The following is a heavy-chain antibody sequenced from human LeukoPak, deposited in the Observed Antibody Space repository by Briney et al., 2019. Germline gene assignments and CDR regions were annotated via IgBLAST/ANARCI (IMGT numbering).Heavy chain of an antibody. J-gene: IGHJ4*02. CDR2: ISGSGGST. CDR3: AKSYDYADTLIYY. D-gene: IGHD4-17*01. Sequence: PGGSLRLSCAASGFTLSSYAMSWVRQAPGKGLEWVSAISGSGGSTYYADSVKGRFTISRDNSKNTLYLQMNSLRAEDTAVYYCAKSYDYADTLIYYWGQGTLVTVSS. CDR1: GFTLSSYA. V-gene: IGHV3-23*01.